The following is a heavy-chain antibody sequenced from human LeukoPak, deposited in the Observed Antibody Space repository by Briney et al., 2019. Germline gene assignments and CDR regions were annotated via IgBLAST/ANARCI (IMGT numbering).Heavy chain of an antibody. D-gene: IGHD2-2*01. CDR3: ARGVVVVPAGDRYYFDY. Sequence: SETLSLTCTVSGGSIGSYFWSWIRQPPGKGLEWIGYIYYSGSTNYNPSLKSRVTISIDTPKNQFSLKLSSVTAADTSVYYCARGVVVVPAGDRYYFDYWGKGALVPVSS. J-gene: IGHJ4*02. CDR2: IYYSGST. V-gene: IGHV4-59*01. CDR1: GGSIGSYF.